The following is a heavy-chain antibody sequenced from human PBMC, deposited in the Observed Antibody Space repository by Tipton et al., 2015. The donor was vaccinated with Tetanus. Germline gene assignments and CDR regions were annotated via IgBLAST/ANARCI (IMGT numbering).Heavy chain of an antibody. J-gene: IGHJ4*02. V-gene: IGHV3-23*01. D-gene: IGHD3-10*01. CDR2: ISGSRLTP. CDR1: GFTFKSYT. CDR3: AETMIRGGYYFDY. Sequence: SLRLSCAASGFTFKSYTMNWVRQAPGNGLEWVAAISGSRLTPYYADSVKGRFTISRDNFKNTLYLQMNSLRAEDTAVYYCAETMIRGGYYFDYWGQGTLVTVSS.